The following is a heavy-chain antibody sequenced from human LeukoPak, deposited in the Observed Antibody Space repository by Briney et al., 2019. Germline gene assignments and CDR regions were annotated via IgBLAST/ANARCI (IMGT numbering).Heavy chain of an antibody. D-gene: IGHD3-22*01. CDR2: IWHDGSVE. V-gene: IGHV3-30*02. J-gene: IGHJ3*02. Sequence: PGGSLRLSCTASGFMFSRLGMQWVRQAPGEGLEWVAMIWHDGSVEEYADSVKGRFTISRDNSKNSLYLQMNSLRTEDTALYYCAKDILDGHYDSFDIWGQGTMVTVSS. CDR3: AKDILDGHYDSFDI. CDR1: GFMFSRLG.